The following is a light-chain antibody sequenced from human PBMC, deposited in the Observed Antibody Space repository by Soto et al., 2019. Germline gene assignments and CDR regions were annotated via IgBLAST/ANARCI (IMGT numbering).Light chain of an antibody. V-gene: IGLV1-51*01. Sequence: QSVLTQPPSVSAAPGQKVTISCSGSSSDIGKSYVSWYQHLPGRAPRLLIYGNDRRPSGIPDRFSASKTGTSATLVITGLQTGDEADYYCATWDSRLTSLGGYVFVIGTKLTVL. CDR3: ATWDSRLTSLGGYV. J-gene: IGLJ1*01. CDR1: SSDIGKSY. CDR2: GND.